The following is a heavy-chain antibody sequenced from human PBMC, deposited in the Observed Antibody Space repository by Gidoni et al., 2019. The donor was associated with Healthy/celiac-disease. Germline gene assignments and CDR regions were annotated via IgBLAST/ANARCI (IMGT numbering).Heavy chain of an antibody. CDR2: INPNSGGT. D-gene: IGHD3-22*01. CDR3: AREIKGSGYYMASRTHDPTFDP. J-gene: IGHJ5*02. Sequence: GWINPNSGGTNYAQKFQGRVTMTRDTSISTAYMELSRLRSDDTAVYYCAREIKGSGYYMASRTHDPTFDPWGQGTLVTVSS. V-gene: IGHV1-2*02.